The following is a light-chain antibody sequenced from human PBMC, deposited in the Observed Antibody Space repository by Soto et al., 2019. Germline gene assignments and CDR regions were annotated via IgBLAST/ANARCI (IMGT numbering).Light chain of an antibody. V-gene: IGLV2-14*01. Sequence: QSVLTQPASVSGSPGQSITISCTGTSSDVGGYNYVSWYQQHPGKAPKPMIYDVSNRPSGVSSRFSGSKSGNTASLTISGLQAEDGADYYCSSYTSSSIRYVFGTGTKVTVL. CDR1: SSDVGGYNY. J-gene: IGLJ1*01. CDR3: SSYTSSSIRYV. CDR2: DVS.